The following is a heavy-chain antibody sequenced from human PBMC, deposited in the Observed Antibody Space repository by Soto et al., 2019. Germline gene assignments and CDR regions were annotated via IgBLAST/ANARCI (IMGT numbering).Heavy chain of an antibody. Sequence: EVQLVESGGNLVQPGGSLRLSCVGSGFTFSNNWMTWVRQAPGKGLEWVGNIRQDGSEKNYVDSVKGRFTISRDNAKNSLYLQMNSLRAEDTAVYYCAREIVVARGASYFDYWGPGTLVTVSS. V-gene: IGHV3-7*04. CDR1: GFTFSNNW. CDR3: AREIVVARGASYFDY. D-gene: IGHD2-2*01. J-gene: IGHJ4*02. CDR2: IRQDGSEK.